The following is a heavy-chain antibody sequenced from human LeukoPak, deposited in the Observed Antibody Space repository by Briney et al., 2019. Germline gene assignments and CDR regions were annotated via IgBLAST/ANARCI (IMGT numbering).Heavy chain of an antibody. Sequence: GGSLRLSCAASGFTFSGYAMSWVRQAPGKGLEWVSAISGSGGGTFYTDSVKGRFTISRDNSKNTLYLQMNSLRAEDTAIYYCAKEDLSDGMDVWGQGTRVTVS. V-gene: IGHV3-23*01. CDR3: AKEDLSDGMDV. CDR1: GFTFSGYA. J-gene: IGHJ6*01. CDR2: ISGSGGGT.